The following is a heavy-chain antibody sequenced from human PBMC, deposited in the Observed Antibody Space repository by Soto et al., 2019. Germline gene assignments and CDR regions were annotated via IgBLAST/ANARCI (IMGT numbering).Heavy chain of an antibody. CDR2: ISWNSGSI. J-gene: IGHJ4*02. D-gene: IGHD3-16*01. CDR1: GFTFDDYA. V-gene: IGHV3-9*01. CDR3: AKDKEAPQSTPFGGVMEFDY. Sequence: PGGSLRLSCAASGFTFDDYAMHWVRQAPGKGLEWVSGISWNSGSIGYADSVKGRFTISRDNAKNSLYLQMNSLRAEDTALYYCAKDKEAPQSTPFGGVMEFDYWGRGTLVTVSS.